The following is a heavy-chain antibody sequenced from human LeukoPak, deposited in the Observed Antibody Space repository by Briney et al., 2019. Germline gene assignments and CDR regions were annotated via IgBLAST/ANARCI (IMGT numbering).Heavy chain of an antibody. CDR1: GFTFTSYG. CDR2: IWYDGSHK. CDR3: ARGVPIPATHPIDY. Sequence: PGGSLRLSCAASGFTFTSYGMHWVRQAPGKGLEWVAMIWYDGSHKKYADSVEGRFSISRDTSKNTLYLQMNSLRADDTAVYYYARGVPIPATHPIDYWGQGSLVTVSS. V-gene: IGHV3-33*03. D-gene: IGHD3-10*01. J-gene: IGHJ4*02.